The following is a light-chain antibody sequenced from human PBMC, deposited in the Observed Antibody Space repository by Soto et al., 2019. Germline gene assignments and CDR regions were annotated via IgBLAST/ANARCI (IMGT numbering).Light chain of an antibody. V-gene: IGKV3-11*01. Sequence: EIVLTQSPGTLSLSPGERATLSCRASQSVSSNYLAWYQEKLGQAPRLLIYGASKRATGIPPRFSGSGSTTDFTLTISSLEPEDFAVYYCHQRGNGPPWTFGQGTKVDIK. CDR2: GAS. J-gene: IGKJ1*01. CDR1: QSVSSNY. CDR3: HQRGNGPPWT.